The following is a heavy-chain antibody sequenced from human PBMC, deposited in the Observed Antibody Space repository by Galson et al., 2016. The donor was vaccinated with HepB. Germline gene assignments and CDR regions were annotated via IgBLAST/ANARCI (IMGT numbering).Heavy chain of an antibody. J-gene: IGHJ4*02. CDR3: AKEKGYDSSGYRLRALDY. Sequence: SLRLSCAASGFTFSNYAMTWVRQAPGKGLEWVSAITGGGDKTYYADSVKGRFTISRDNSKNTLYLQMNSLRAEDTAVYYCAKEKGYDSSGYRLRALDYWGQGTLVTVSS. V-gene: IGHV3-23*01. CDR2: ITGGGDKT. CDR1: GFTFSNYA. D-gene: IGHD3-22*01.